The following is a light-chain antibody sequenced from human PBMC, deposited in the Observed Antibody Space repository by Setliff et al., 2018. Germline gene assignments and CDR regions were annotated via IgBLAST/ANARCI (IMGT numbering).Light chain of an antibody. CDR2: EVT. Sequence: QSVLTQPAAVSGSPGQSITISCAGTSSDVGGYNYVSWYQQHPGKVPKLMIYEVTKRPSGVSDRFSGSKSGNTASLTISGLQAEDEADYYCLSYTSRSTHALFAGGTQLTVL. V-gene: IGLV2-14*03. CDR3: LSYTSRSTHAL. CDR1: SSDVGGYNY. J-gene: IGLJ2*01.